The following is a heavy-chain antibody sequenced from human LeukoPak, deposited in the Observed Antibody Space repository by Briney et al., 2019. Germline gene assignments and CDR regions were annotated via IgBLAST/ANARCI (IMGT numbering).Heavy chain of an antibody. V-gene: IGHV3-11*04. J-gene: IGHJ4*02. CDR3: ARVSAARGYFDY. D-gene: IGHD5-18*01. Sequence: GGSLRLSCAASGFTFSDYYMSWIRQAPGKGLEWVSYISSSGSTIYYADSVKGRFTISRDNSKNSLYLQMDSMRAEDTAVYYCARVSAARGYFDYWGQGTLVTVSS. CDR1: GFTFSDYY. CDR2: ISSSGSTI.